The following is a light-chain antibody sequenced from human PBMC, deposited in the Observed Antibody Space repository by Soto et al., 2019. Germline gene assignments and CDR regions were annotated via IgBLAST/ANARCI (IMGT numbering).Light chain of an antibody. J-gene: IGLJ1*01. CDR2: DVS. Sequence: QSVLAQPPSPSGSPGQSVTISCTGTSSDVGVYNSVSWYQQHPAQAPKLMIYDVSKRPSGVPDQFSGYKSGNTASLTISGLQAEDEADYYCSSYAGTHIVFGTGTKVTVL. CDR3: SSYAGTHIV. CDR1: SSDVGVYNS. V-gene: IGLV2-8*01.